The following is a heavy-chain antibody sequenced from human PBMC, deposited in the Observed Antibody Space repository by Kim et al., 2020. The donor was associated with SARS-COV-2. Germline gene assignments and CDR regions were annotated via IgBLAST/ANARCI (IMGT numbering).Heavy chain of an antibody. V-gene: IGHV4-59*13. D-gene: IGHD3-3*01. CDR2: IYYSGST. Sequence: SETLSLTCTVSGGSISSYYWSWIRQPPGKGLEWIGYIYYSGSTNYNPSLKSRVTISVDTSKNQFSLKLSSVTAADTAVYYCAGGKRIGSGYFRRYYGMDVWGQGTTVTVSS. CDR1: GGSISSYY. CDR3: AGGKRIGSGYFRRYYGMDV. J-gene: IGHJ6*02.